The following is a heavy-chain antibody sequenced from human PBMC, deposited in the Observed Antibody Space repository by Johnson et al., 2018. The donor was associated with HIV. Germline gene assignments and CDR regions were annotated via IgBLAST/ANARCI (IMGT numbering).Heavy chain of an antibody. CDR2: ISGSGSST. Sequence: QLVESGGGLVQPGGSRRLSCAASGFIFRSSAMSWVRQAPGKGLEWVAAISGSGSSTYYADSVKGRFTISRDNSKDTLYLEMNSLRAEDTAVYYCARGFDAFDIWGQGTMVTVSS. V-gene: IGHV3-23*04. CDR1: GFIFRSSA. J-gene: IGHJ3*02. CDR3: ARGFDAFDI.